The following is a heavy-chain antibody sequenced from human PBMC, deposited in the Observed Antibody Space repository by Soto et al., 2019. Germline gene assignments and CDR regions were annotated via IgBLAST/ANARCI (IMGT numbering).Heavy chain of an antibody. D-gene: IGHD2-21*01. CDR2: IIPMLGIR. CDR3: TIGSWSGEVFDI. J-gene: IGHJ3*02. Sequence: QVQLVQSGAEVKKPGSSVKVSCKDSGGTFSTYSMFWVRQAPGQGLEWMGRIIPMLGIRNYAQRFQDRVTITADKSPATAHMELSILRSEDTALYYCTIGSWSGEVFDIWGQGTMVTVSS. CDR1: GGTFSTYS. V-gene: IGHV1-69*02.